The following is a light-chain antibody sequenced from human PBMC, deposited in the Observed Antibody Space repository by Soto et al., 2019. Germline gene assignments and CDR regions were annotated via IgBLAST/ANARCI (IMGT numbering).Light chain of an antibody. J-gene: IGLJ2*01. CDR1: SSNIGGGYD. CDR2: GNV. V-gene: IGLV1-40*01. Sequence: QSVLTQPPSVSGAPGQRVTISCTGSSSNIGGGYDVHWYQQLPGTAPKLLIYGNVNRPSGVPDRFSGSRSGSSASLAVTGLQAEDEADYYCQSDDSSLSGSVVFGGGTKLTVL. CDR3: QSDDSSLSGSVV.